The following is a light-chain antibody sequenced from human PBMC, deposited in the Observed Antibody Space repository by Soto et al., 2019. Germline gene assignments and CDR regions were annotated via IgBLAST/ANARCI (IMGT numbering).Light chain of an antibody. V-gene: IGLV2-8*01. CDR1: SSDVGGYNY. J-gene: IGLJ3*02. CDR2: EVN. Sequence: QSALTQPPSASGSPGQSVAISCTGTSSDVGGYNYVSWYQQHPGKAPKLMIYEVNKRPSGVPDRFSGSKSGNTASLTVSGLQAEDEADYYCSSYTSTSTPWVFGGGTKVTVL. CDR3: SSYTSTSTPWV.